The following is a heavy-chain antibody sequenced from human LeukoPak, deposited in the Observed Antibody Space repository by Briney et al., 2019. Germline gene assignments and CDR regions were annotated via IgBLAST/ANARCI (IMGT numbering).Heavy chain of an antibody. CDR2: INSDGSIK. V-gene: IGHV3-74*01. D-gene: IGHD3-22*01. CDR1: GFTFSSYW. J-gene: IGHJ4*02. Sequence: PGGSLRLSCAVSGFTFSSYWMHWVRQAPGKGLVWVSRINSDGSIKTYAESVKGRFTISRDNAKKTLYLHMNSLRAEDTAMYYCARAGNGYYADWGQGALVTVSS. CDR3: ARAGNGYYAD.